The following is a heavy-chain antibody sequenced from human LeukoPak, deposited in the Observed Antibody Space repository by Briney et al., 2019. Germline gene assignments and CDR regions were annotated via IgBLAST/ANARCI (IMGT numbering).Heavy chain of an antibody. Sequence: SQTLSLTCAISGDSVSSNSAAWNWIRQSPSRGLEWLGRTYYRSKWYNDYAVSVKSRITINPDTSKNQFSLQLNSVTPEDTAVYYCARVHPRILWSSGAFDIWGQGTMVTVSS. CDR3: ARVHPRILWSSGAFDI. V-gene: IGHV6-1*01. D-gene: IGHD2/OR15-2a*01. J-gene: IGHJ3*02. CDR2: TYYRSKWYN. CDR1: GDSVSSNSAA.